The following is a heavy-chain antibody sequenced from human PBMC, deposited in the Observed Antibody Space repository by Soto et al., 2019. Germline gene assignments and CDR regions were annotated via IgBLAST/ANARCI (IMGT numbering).Heavy chain of an antibody. CDR1: GYTFTSYD. CDR3: AKSNGDCSTTSCLTLYDMDV. V-gene: IGHV1-18*01. Sequence: ASVKVSFKASGYTFTSYDISWVRQAPGQGLEWMGWISAYNGKTNSAQKFQGRVTMTTETSTRTAYMELRSLRSDDTAVYYCAKSNGDCSTTSCLTLYDMDVWGQGTTVTVSS. J-gene: IGHJ6*02. D-gene: IGHD2-2*03. CDR2: ISAYNGKT.